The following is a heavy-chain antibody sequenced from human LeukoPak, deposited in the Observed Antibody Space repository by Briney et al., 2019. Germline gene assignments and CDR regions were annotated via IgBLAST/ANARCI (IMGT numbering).Heavy chain of an antibody. D-gene: IGHD2-15*01. J-gene: IGHJ5*02. CDR1: GYTFTGYY. CDR3: VRNPTDCSDGSCYSRFDP. Sequence: ASLKVSCKASGYTFTGYYMNWVRQAPGQGLEWMGWINPNSGGTNYAQNFQGRVTMTRDTSISIAYMELSRLRSDDTAVYYCVRNPTDCSDGSCYSRFDPWGQGTLVIVSS. CDR2: INPNSGGT. V-gene: IGHV1-2*02.